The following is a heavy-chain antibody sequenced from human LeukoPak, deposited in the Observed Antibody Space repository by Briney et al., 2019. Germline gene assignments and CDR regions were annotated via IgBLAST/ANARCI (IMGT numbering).Heavy chain of an antibody. V-gene: IGHV3-74*01. CDR2: INSDGSST. D-gene: IGHD3-22*01. Sequence: GGSLRLSCAASGFTFSSYWMHWVRQAPGKGLVWVSRINSDGSSTSYADSVKGRFTISRDNAKNTLYLQMNSLRAEDTAVYYCARRTKDYYDSSGYSFGYWGQGTLVTVSS. CDR1: GFTFSSYW. CDR3: ARRTKDYYDSSGYSFGY. J-gene: IGHJ4*02.